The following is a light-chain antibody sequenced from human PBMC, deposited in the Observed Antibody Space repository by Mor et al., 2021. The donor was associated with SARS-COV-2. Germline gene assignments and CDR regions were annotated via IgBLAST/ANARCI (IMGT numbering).Light chain of an antibody. Sequence: SQDVGPYLAWYQQKPGQSPRLLIHDASNRATGIPARFSGSGSGTDFTLTISSLEPEDFAVYYCQQRSDWITFGQGTRLEI. CDR3: QQRSDWIT. J-gene: IGKJ5*01. V-gene: IGKV3-11*01. CDR1: QDVGPY. CDR2: DAS.